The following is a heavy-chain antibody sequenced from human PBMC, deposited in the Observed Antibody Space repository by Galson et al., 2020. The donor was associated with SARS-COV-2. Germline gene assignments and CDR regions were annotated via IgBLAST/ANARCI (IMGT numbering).Heavy chain of an antibody. V-gene: IGHV3-48*01. D-gene: IGHD2-21*01. Sequence: GGSLRLSCAASGFTFSTSTMHWVRLAPGKGLEWVSFISSSSSTTYYVDSVKGRFSISRDNPTNTLYLQMNSLRAEDTAVYYCARDEGIRGVCDCRRYYGRGVWGQGITVLVSS. CDR1: GFTFSTST. J-gene: IGHJ6*02. CDR2: ISSSSSTT. CDR3: ARDEGIRGVCDCRRYYGRGV.